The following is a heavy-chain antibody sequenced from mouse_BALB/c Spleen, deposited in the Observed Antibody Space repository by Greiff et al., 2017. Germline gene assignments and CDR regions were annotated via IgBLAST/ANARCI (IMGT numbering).Heavy chain of an antibody. Sequence: QVQLQQPGAELVKPGASVKLSCKASGYTFTSYWMHWVKQRPGQGLEWIGEINPSNGRTNYNEKFKSKATLTVAKSSSTAYMQLSSLTSEDSAVYCGATGTSRFAYWGQGTLVTVSA. CDR1: GYTFTSYW. CDR3: ATGTSRFAY. J-gene: IGHJ3*01. V-gene: IGHV1S81*02. D-gene: IGHD4-1*01. CDR2: INPSNGRT.